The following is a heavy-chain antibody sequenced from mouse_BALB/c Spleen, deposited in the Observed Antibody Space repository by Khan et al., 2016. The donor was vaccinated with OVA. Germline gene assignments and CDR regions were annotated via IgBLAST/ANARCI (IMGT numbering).Heavy chain of an antibody. CDR1: GFTFTNYG. CDR2: INTYTGEP. CDR3: SRVGYNETMDC. D-gene: IGHD2-14*01. V-gene: IGHV9-3-1*01. Sequence: QVQLQQSGPELKKPGETVQISCKASGFTFTNYGMNWVKQAPGKDLKWMGWINTYTGEPTFADDFKGRFAFSLETSASTAYLQINSLKNEDTATXVCSRVGYNETMDCGGQGSTVTVS. J-gene: IGHJ4*01.